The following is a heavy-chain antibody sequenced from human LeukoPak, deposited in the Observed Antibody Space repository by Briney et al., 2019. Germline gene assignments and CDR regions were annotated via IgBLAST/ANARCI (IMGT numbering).Heavy chain of an antibody. V-gene: IGHV4-30-4*08. J-gene: IGHJ3*02. CDR3: ARLAAGTVYAFDI. D-gene: IGHD6-13*01. Sequence: SETLSLTCTVSGGSISSGDYYWSWIRQPPGKGLEWIGYIYYSGSTYYNPSLKSRVTISVDTSKNQFSLKLSSVTAADTAVYYCARLAAGTVYAFDIWGQGTMLTVSS. CDR2: IYYSGST. CDR1: GGSISSGDYY.